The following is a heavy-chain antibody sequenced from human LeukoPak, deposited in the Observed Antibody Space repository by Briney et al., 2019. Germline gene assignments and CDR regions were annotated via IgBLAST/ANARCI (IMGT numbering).Heavy chain of an antibody. CDR1: GGSISSYY. CDR2: IYYSGST. Sequence: PSETLSLTCTVSGGSISSYYWTWSRQPPGKGLEWIGYIYYSGSTNYNPSLKSRVTISVDTSKNQFSLKLSSVTAADTAVYYCARESDGDYFDYWGQGTLVTVSS. J-gene: IGHJ4*02. D-gene: IGHD4-17*01. V-gene: IGHV4-59*01. CDR3: ARESDGDYFDY.